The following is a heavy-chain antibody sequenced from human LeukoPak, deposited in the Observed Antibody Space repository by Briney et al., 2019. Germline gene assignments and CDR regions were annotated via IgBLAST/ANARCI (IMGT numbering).Heavy chain of an antibody. Sequence: GGSLRLSCAASGFTFSSYGMHWVRQAPGKGLEWVAVIWYDGSNKYYAGSVKGRFTISRDNSKNTLYLQMNSLRAEDTAVYYCAREGPAPYDSSGYYYDWGQGTLVTVSS. CDR3: AREGPAPYDSSGYYYD. CDR1: GFTFSSYG. V-gene: IGHV3-33*01. D-gene: IGHD3-22*01. J-gene: IGHJ4*02. CDR2: IWYDGSNK.